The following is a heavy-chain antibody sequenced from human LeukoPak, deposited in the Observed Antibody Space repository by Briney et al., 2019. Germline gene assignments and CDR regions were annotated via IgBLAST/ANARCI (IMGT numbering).Heavy chain of an antibody. V-gene: IGHV3-7*01. CDR2: IKQDGSEK. CDR1: GFTFSSYW. J-gene: IGHJ6*02. CDR3: ARDPRYYDSGYGMDV. Sequence: SGGSLRLSCAASGFTFSSYWMSWVRQAPGKGLEWVANIKQDGSEKYYVDSVKGRFTISRDNAKNSLYLQMNSLRAEDTAVYYCARDPRYYDSGYGMDVWGQGTTVTVSS. D-gene: IGHD3-22*01.